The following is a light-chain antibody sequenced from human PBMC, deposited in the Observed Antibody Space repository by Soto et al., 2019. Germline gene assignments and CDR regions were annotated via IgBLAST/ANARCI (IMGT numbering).Light chain of an antibody. CDR3: QSYDSSLSGYV. V-gene: IGLV1-40*01. CDR2: ASY. Sequence: QSALTQPASVSGAPGQRVTISCTGSSSNIGAGYDVHWYQQLPRTAPKLLIFASYNRPSGVPDRFSGSKSGTSASLAITGLQAEDEAEYYCQSYDSSLSGYVFGIGTKLTVL. J-gene: IGLJ1*01. CDR1: SSNIGAGYD.